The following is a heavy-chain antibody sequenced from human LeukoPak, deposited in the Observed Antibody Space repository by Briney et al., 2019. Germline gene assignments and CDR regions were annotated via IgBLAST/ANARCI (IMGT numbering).Heavy chain of an antibody. V-gene: IGHV4-59*01. CDR2: IHYSGST. D-gene: IGHD6-19*01. CDR1: GGSISGYY. CDR3: AREGQWLPDWFDP. J-gene: IGHJ5*02. Sequence: PSETLSLTCTVSGGSISGYYWSWIRQPPGQGLEWIGYIHYSGSTDYNPSLKGRVTISLDMSKNQFSLKMNSMAAADTAVYYCAREGQWLPDWFDPWGQGTLVTVSS.